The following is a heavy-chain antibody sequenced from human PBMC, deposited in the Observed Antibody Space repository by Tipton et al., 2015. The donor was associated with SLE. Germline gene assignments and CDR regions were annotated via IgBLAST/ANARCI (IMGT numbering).Heavy chain of an antibody. J-gene: IGHJ3*02. CDR3: ARRGNVSLGHAFDI. CDR1: GGFLRDYF. V-gene: IGHV4-59*01. CDR2: FYDSGDSGSS. Sequence: TLSLTCDVYGGFLRDYFWSWIRQPPGKGLEWIGYFYDSGDSGSSNFNPSLKSRATISAGKSKNQFSLTLSFVTAADTAVYYCARRGNVSLGHAFDIWGQGTMVTVSS. D-gene: IGHD3-10*01.